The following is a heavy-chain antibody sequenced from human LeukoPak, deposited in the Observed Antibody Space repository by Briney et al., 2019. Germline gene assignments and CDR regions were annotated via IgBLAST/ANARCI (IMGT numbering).Heavy chain of an antibody. J-gene: IGHJ4*02. CDR2: INSDGSST. CDR1: GFTFSSYG. CDR3: ARETRPGNIDY. V-gene: IGHV3-74*01. D-gene: IGHD2-2*01. Sequence: SGGSLRLSCAASGFTFSSYGMHWVRQAPGKGLVWVSRINSDGSSTSYADSVKGRFTISRDNAKNTLYLQMNSLRAEDTAVYYCARETRPGNIDYWGQGTLVTVSS.